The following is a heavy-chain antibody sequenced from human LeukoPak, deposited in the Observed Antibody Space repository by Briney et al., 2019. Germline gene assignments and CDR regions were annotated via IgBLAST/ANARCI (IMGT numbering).Heavy chain of an antibody. D-gene: IGHD3-22*01. Sequence: KPSETLSLTCAVYGGSFSGYYWSWIRQPPGKGLEWIGEINHSGSTNYNPSLKSRVTISVDTSKNQFSLKLSSVPAADTAVYYCARVTYYDSSGYPLYYYYYGMDVWGQGTTVTVSS. CDR1: GGSFSGYY. CDR3: ARVTYYDSSGYPLYYYYYGMDV. J-gene: IGHJ6*02. V-gene: IGHV4-34*01. CDR2: INHSGST.